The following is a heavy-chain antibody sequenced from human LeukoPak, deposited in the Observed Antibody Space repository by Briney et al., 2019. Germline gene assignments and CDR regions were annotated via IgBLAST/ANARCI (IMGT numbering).Heavy chain of an antibody. CDR1: GFSFSGYS. J-gene: IGHJ4*01. D-gene: IGHD6-13*01. CDR2: IRQDGGEK. CDR3: ARDGTAAGLYFDL. V-gene: IGHV3-7*01. Sequence: SGGSLRLSCAASGFSFSGYSMNWVRQAPGEGLEWVASIRQDGGEKSYVDSVKGRFTISRDNTKSSLYLQINSLRAEDTAVYYCARDGTAAGLYFDLWGQGTLVTVSS.